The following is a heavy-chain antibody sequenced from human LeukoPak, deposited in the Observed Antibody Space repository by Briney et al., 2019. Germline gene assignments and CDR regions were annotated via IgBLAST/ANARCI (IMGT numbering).Heavy chain of an antibody. D-gene: IGHD3-22*01. CDR2: IKSKTDGATT. Sequence: GGSLRLSCAASGFTFGNAWMTWVRQAPGKGLEWVGRIKSKTDGATTDYAAPVKGRFTISRDDSKNTLYLQMNSLKTEDTAVYYCTTEWFTSRLRYYYDSSDQWGQGTLVTVSS. V-gene: IGHV3-15*01. J-gene: IGHJ4*02. CDR1: GFTFGNAW. CDR3: TTEWFTSRLRYYYDSSDQ.